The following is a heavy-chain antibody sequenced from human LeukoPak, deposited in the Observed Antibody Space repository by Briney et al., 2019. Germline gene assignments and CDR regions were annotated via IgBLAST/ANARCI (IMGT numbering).Heavy chain of an antibody. Sequence: GGSLRLSCAASGFIASSNYMSWVRQAPGKGLEWISLIYSGGSTYYADSVMGRFTISRDNSKTTLYLQMNSLRAEDTAVYYCATGGRSGVAFDHWGQGALVIVSS. CDR3: ATGGRSGVAFDH. D-gene: IGHD2-15*01. J-gene: IGHJ4*02. V-gene: IGHV3-53*01. CDR1: GFIASSNY. CDR2: IYSGGST.